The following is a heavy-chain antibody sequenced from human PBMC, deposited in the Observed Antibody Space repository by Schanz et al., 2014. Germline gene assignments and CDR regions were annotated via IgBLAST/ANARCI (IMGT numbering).Heavy chain of an antibody. V-gene: IGHV1-2*04. J-gene: IGHJ2*01. CDR1: GYTTFTDYY. D-gene: IGHD6-19*01. CDR2: INPNSGDT. CDR3: ARLSLAGRPHVNYWYFDL. Sequence: QVQLVQSGAEVKKPGASVKVSCKASGYTTFTDYYIHWVRQAPGQGLEWMGWINPNSGDTNYAQKFQGWVTMTRDTSISTAYMEVSRLKSDDTAVYYCARLSLAGRPHVNYWYFDLWGRGTLVTVSS.